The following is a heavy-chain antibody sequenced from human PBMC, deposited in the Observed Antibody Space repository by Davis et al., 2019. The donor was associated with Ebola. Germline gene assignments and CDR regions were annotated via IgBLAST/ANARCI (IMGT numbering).Heavy chain of an antibody. CDR1: GGSVSSGSYY. V-gene: IGHV4-61*01. J-gene: IGHJ6*02. CDR3: ARGGSSSSYYYYGMYV. Sequence: PGGSLRLSCTVSGGSVSSGSYYWSWIRQPPGKGLEWIGYIYYSGSTNYNPSLKSRVTISVDTSKNQFSLKLSSVTAADTAVYYCARGGSSSSYYYYGMYVWGQGTTVTVSS. CDR2: IYYSGST. D-gene: IGHD6-6*01.